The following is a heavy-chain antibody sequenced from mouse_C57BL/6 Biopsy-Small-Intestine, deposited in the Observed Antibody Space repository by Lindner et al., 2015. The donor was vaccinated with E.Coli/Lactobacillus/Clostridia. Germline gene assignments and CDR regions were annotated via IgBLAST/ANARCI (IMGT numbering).Heavy chain of an antibody. V-gene: IGHV3-1*01. CDR3: ARGGYYGSSYYYFDY. Sequence: VQLQESGPGMVKPSQSLSLTCTVTGYSITSGYDWHWIRHFPGNKLEWMGYISYSSSTNYNPSLKSRISITHDTSKNHFFLKLNSVTTEDTATYYCARGGYYGSSYYYFDYWGQGTTLTVSS. D-gene: IGHD1-1*01. J-gene: IGHJ2*01. CDR2: ISYSSST. CDR1: GYSITSGYD.